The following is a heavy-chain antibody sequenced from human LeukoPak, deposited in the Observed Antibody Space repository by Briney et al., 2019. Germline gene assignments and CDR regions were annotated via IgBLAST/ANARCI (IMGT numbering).Heavy chain of an antibody. J-gene: IGHJ4*02. CDR1: GFTFTNYA. V-gene: IGHV3-23*01. CDR2: IYGSGDGT. CDR3: AKGHAPSGGYADY. D-gene: IGHD1-26*01. Sequence: PGGSLRHSCAASGFTFTNYAMTWVRQAPGKGLEWVSTIYGSGDGTYYADSVKGRFTISRDNSKNTLYVQMNSLRAEDTAVYYCAKGHAPSGGYADYWGPGDPFAVSS.